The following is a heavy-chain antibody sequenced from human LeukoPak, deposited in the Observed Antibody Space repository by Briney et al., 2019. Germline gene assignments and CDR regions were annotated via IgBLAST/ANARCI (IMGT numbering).Heavy chain of an antibody. V-gene: IGHV3-7*01. J-gene: IGHJ4*02. CDR2: IKEDGSEK. Sequence: PGGSLRLSCAASGFTFSRYWMTWVRQAPGKGLEWVANIKEDGSEKYYVDSVRGRFTISRDNSKNTLYLQMNSLRAEDTAVYYCAKEGSGSYLGNLAYWGQGTLVTVSS. CDR3: AKEGSGSYLGNLAY. CDR1: GFTFSRYW. D-gene: IGHD1-26*01.